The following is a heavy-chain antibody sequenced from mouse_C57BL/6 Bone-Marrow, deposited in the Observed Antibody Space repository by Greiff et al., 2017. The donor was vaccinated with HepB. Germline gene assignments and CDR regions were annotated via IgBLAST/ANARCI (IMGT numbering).Heavy chain of an antibody. D-gene: IGHD3-2*02. CDR1: GYTFTSYW. Sequence: VQLQQPGAELVKPGASVKMSCKASGYTFTSYWITWVKQRPGQGLEWIGDIYPGSGSTNYNEKFKSKATLTVDASSSTAYMQLSSLTSEDSAVYYCAREKNSSGYVAWFAYWGQGTPVTVSA. J-gene: IGHJ3*01. CDR2: IYPGSGST. CDR3: AREKNSSGYVAWFAY. V-gene: IGHV1-55*01.